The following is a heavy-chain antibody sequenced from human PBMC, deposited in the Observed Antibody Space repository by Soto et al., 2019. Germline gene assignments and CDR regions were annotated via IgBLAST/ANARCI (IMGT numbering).Heavy chain of an antibody. CDR3: ARADDYGDFMFDY. CDR2: IYYSGST. Sequence: WETLALTCTVSGCSIGSYYWSWIRQPPGKGLEWIGYIYYSGSTNYNPSLKSRVTISVDTSKNQFSLKLSSVTAADTAVYYCARADDYGDFMFDYWGQGTQVTVSS. D-gene: IGHD4-17*01. J-gene: IGHJ4*02. CDR1: GCSIGSYY. V-gene: IGHV4-59*01.